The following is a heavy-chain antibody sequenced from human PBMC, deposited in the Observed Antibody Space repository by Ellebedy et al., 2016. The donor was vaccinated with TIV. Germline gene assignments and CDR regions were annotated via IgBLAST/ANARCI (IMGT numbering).Heavy chain of an antibody. CDR3: ARDRVGYSHGSYYYYGMDV. Sequence: ASVKVSCKASGYTFTGYYMHWVRQAPGQGLEWMGWINPDSGGTNYAQKFQGWVTMTRDTSISTAYMELSRLRSDDTAVYYCARDRVGYSHGSYYYYGMDVWGQGTTVTVSS. CDR2: INPDSGGT. J-gene: IGHJ6*02. D-gene: IGHD5-18*01. V-gene: IGHV1-2*04. CDR1: GYTFTGYY.